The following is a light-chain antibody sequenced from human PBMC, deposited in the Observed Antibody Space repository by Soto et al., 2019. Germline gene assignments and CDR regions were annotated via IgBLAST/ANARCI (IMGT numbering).Light chain of an antibody. J-gene: IGKJ5*01. CDR1: QSVSIY. CDR3: QQRSNWPPIT. Sequence: EIVLTQSPATLALSPGERATLSCRASQSVSIYLAWYQHKPGQAPRLLIYDASNRATGIPARFSGSGSGTDFTLTISSLEPEDFAVYYCQQRSNWPPITFGQGTRLEIK. CDR2: DAS. V-gene: IGKV3-11*01.